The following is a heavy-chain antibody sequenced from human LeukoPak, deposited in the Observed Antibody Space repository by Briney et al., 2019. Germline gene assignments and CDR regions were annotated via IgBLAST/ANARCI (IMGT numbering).Heavy chain of an antibody. V-gene: IGHV1-69*13. J-gene: IGHJ4*02. CDR1: GGTFSSYA. Sequence: GASVKVSCKASGGTFSSYAISWARQAPGQGLEWMGGIIPIFGTANYAQKFQGRVTITADESTSTAYMELSSLRSEDTAVYYCARAGLVVVTATYYFDYWGQGTLVTVSS. CDR3: ARAGLVVVTATYYFDY. D-gene: IGHD2-21*02. CDR2: IIPIFGTA.